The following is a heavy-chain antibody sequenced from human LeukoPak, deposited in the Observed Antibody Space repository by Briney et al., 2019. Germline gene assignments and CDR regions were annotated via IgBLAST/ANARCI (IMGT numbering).Heavy chain of an antibody. D-gene: IGHD5-18*01. CDR3: AGGYSYGKKDY. CDR2: IYYSGST. CDR1: GGSISSYY. Sequence: SETLSLTCTVSGGSISSYYWSWIRQPPGKGLEWIGYIYYSGSTNYNPSLKSRVTMSVDTSKNQFSLKLSSVTAADTAVYYCAGGYSYGKKDYWGQGTLVTVSS. V-gene: IGHV4-59*01. J-gene: IGHJ4*02.